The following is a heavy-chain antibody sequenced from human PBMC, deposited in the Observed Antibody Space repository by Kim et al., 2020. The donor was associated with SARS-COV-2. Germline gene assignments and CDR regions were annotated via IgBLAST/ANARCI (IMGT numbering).Heavy chain of an antibody. CDR2: ISYDGSNK. D-gene: IGHD1-1*01. Sequence: GGSLRLSCAASGFTFSSYGMHWVRQAPGKGLEWVAVISYDGSNKYYADSVKGRFTISRDNSKNTLYLQMNSLRAEDTAVYYCAKVVGMEEDYDYYCMDD. CDR1: GFTFSSYG. J-gene: IGHJ6*03. CDR3: AKVVGMEEDYDYYCMDD. V-gene: IGHV3-30*18.